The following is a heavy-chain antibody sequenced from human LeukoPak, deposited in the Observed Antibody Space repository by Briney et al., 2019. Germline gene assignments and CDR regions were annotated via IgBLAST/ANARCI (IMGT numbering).Heavy chain of an antibody. Sequence: GGSLRLSCAASRFTFSSYGMHWVRQAPGKGLEWVAVISYDGSNKYYADSVKGRFTISRDNSKNTLYLQMNSLRAEDTAVYYCARVPTIGTPYYYGMDVWGQGTTVTVSS. CDR2: ISYDGSNK. V-gene: IGHV3-30*03. J-gene: IGHJ6*02. CDR1: RFTFSSYG. CDR3: ARVPTIGTPYYYGMDV. D-gene: IGHD1-1*01.